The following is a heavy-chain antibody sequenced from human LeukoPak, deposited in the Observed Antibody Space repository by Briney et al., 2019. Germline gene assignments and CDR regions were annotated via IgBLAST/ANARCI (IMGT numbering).Heavy chain of an antibody. V-gene: IGHV4-61*02. D-gene: IGHD6-19*01. CDR3: ERGARAMAVAGL. CDR2: MYTSGPT. CDR1: GGSIIGASYY. Sequence: PSGTLSLTSIDSGGSIIGASYYRNWIRQPAGKWLGWIGRMYTSGPTNFNPPLKSRATIPVDTSRNQFSLKLNSVTAAATAVYNCERGARAMAVAGLWGQGTLVTVSS. J-gene: IGHJ4*02.